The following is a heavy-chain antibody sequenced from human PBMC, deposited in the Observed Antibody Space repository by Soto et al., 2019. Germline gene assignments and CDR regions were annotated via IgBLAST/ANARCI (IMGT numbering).Heavy chain of an antibody. CDR3: AKDGSGWSVI. J-gene: IGHJ4*02. CDR2: TNQDGTEK. V-gene: IGHV3-7*01. D-gene: IGHD6-19*01. CDR1: GFTFSNFW. Sequence: EVQLVESGGDSVQPGGSLRLSCAASGFTFSNFWMSWLRQAPGRGLEWVANTNQDGTEKNYLDSVRGRFTISRDNAKNSLSLQSHSLRAEDTAVYYCAKDGSGWSVIWGQGTPVIVSS.